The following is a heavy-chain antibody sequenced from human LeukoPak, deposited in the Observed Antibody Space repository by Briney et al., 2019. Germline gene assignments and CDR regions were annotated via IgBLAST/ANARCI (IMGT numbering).Heavy chain of an antibody. J-gene: IGHJ5*02. D-gene: IGHD2-2*01. V-gene: IGHV4-31*03. CDR2: IYYSGST. CDR1: GGSISSGGYY. Sequence: SETLSLTCTVSGGSISSGGYYWSWIRQHPGKGLEWIGYIYYSGSTYYNPSLKSRVTISVDTSKSQFSLKLSSVTAADTAVYYCARGYCSSTSCDWFDPWGQGTLVTVSS. CDR3: ARGYCSSTSCDWFDP.